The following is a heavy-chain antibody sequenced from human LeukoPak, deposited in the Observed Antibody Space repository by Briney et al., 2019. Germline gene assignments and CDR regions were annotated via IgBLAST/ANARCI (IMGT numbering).Heavy chain of an antibody. CDR1: GYTFTSYA. CDR2: INPNSGGT. Sequence: ASVKVSCKASGYTFTSYAMHWVRQAPGQGLEWMGWINPNSGGTNYAQKFQGRVTMTRDTSISTAYMELSRLRSDDTAVYYCARGLYSYGHFDYWGQGTLVTVSS. J-gene: IGHJ4*02. D-gene: IGHD5-18*01. V-gene: IGHV1-2*02. CDR3: ARGLYSYGHFDY.